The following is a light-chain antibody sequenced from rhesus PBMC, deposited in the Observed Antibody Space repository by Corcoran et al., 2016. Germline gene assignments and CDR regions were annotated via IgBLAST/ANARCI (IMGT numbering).Light chain of an antibody. J-gene: IGLJ1*01. V-gene: IGLV2-26*02. Sequence: QAALTQPPSVSKSLGQSVTISCAGTSSGIASYSDVSWYQQHPGKAPRLLIYSVSNRPSGVSDRFSGFKSGSTASLTISGLQAEDEGIYYCCSYRSGSYIFGAGTRLTVL. CDR2: SVS. CDR1: SSGIASYSD. CDR3: CSYRSGSYI.